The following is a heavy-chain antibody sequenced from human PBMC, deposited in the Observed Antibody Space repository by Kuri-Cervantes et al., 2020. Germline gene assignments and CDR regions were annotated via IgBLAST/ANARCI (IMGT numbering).Heavy chain of an antibody. D-gene: IGHD3-16*02. CDR2: IWYDGSNK. V-gene: IGHV3-33*06. J-gene: IGHJ4*02. Sequence: GESLKISCAASGFTFSSYGMHWVRQAPGKGLEWVAVIWYDGSNKYYADSVKGRFTISRDNSKNTLYLQMNSLRAEDTAVYYCAKEALGELSLYNELDYWGQGTLVTVSS. CDR1: GFTFSSYG. CDR3: AKEALGELSLYNELDY.